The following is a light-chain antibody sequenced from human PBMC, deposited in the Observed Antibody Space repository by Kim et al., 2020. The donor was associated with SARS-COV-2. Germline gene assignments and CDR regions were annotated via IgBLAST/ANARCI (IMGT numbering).Light chain of an antibody. V-gene: IGKV4-1*01. CDR2: WAS. J-gene: IGKJ4*01. Sequence: DIVMTQSPDSLAVSLGERATINCKSSQSILYSSNNKNYVAWYQQKPGQPPKLLIYWASTRESGVPDRFSGSGSGTDFTLTISSLQAEDVAVYYCHQYYSIPPYTFGGRTKVDIK. CDR1: QSILYSSNNKNY. CDR3: HQYYSIPPYT.